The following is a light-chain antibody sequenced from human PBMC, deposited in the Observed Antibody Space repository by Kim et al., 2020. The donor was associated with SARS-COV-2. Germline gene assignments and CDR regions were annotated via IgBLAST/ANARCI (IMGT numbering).Light chain of an antibody. CDR1: QGITNH. CDR2: AAS. V-gene: IGKV1-16*02. Sequence: DIQMTQSPSSLSASIGDRVTITCRASQGITNHLAWFQQRPGKAPKSLIYAASNLQSGVPSKFSGSGSGTDFTLTIASLQPEDFATYYCQQYNSYPRTFGGGTKVDIK. J-gene: IGKJ4*01. CDR3: QQYNSYPRT.